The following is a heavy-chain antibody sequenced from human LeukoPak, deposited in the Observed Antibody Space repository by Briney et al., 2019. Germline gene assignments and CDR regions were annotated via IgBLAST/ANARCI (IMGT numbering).Heavy chain of an antibody. CDR2: INHSEST. D-gene: IGHD2-2*01. Sequence: PSETLSLTCAVYGGSFSGYYWSWIRQPPGKGLEWIGEINHSESTNYNPSLKSRVTISVDTSKNQFSLKLSSVTAADTAVYYCARQYCTSTTCRTFDIWGQGTMVTVSS. CDR3: ARQYCTSTTCRTFDI. V-gene: IGHV4-34*01. J-gene: IGHJ3*02. CDR1: GGSFSGYY.